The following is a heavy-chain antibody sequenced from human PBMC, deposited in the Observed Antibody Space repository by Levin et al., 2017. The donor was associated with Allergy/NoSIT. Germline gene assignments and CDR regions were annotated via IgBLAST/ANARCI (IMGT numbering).Heavy chain of an antibody. Sequence: SETLSLTCAVYGGSFSGYYWSWIRQPPGKGLEWIGEINHSGSTNYNPSLKSRVTISGDTSKNQFSLKLSSVTAADTAVYYCARELGYCSSTSCYGGTFDYWGQGTLVTVSS. CDR1: GGSFSGYY. V-gene: IGHV4-34*01. D-gene: IGHD2-2*01. J-gene: IGHJ4*02. CDR2: INHSGST. CDR3: ARELGYCSSTSCYGGTFDY.